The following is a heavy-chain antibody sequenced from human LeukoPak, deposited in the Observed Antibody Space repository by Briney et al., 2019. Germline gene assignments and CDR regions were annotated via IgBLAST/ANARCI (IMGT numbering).Heavy chain of an antibody. D-gene: IGHD3-10*01. CDR2: INPSGGST. V-gene: IGHV1-46*01. CDR1: GYTFTGYY. CDR3: ARDFVYYGSGSYEYYFDY. Sequence: ASVKVSCKASGYTFTGYYMHWVRQAPGQGLEWMGIINPSGGSTSYAQKFQGRVTMTRDTSTSTVYMELSSLRSEDTAVYYCARDFVYYGSGSYEYYFDYWGQGTLVTVSS. J-gene: IGHJ4*02.